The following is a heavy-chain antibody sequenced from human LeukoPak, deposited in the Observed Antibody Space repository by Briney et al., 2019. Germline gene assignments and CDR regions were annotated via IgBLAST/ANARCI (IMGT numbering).Heavy chain of an antibody. J-gene: IGHJ4*02. D-gene: IGHD4-17*01. CDR2: ISYDGSNK. V-gene: IGHV3-30-3*01. CDR1: GFTFSSCA. Sequence: GGPLRLSCEASGFTFSSCAMHWVRQAPGKGLEWVAVISYDGSNKYYADSVKGRFTISRDNSKNTLYLQMNSLRAEDTAVYYCARESGTVTTTPFDYWGQGTLVTVSS. CDR3: ARESGTVTTTPFDY.